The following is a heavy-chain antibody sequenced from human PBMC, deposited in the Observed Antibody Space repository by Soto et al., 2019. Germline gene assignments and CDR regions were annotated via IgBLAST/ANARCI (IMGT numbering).Heavy chain of an antibody. D-gene: IGHD6-19*01. CDR3: ARDSAWIAGAGPGDY. V-gene: IGHV3-21*01. Sequence: GGSLRLSCAASGFTFSSYSMNWVRQAPGKGLEWVSSISSSSSYIYYADSVKGRFTISRDNAKNSLYLQMNSLGAEDKAMYYYARDSAWIAGAGPGDYWGKETLVTFSS. CDR1: GFTFSSYS. J-gene: IGHJ4*02. CDR2: ISSSSSYI.